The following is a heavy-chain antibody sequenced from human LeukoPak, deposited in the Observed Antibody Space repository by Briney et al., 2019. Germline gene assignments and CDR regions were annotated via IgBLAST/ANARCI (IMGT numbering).Heavy chain of an antibody. CDR2: IIPNFGTT. CDR3: ARDGRAIS. D-gene: IGHD1-26*01. Sequence: ASVKVSCKTSGGTFSSFAVNWVRQPPGQGLEWMGGIIPNFGTTTYTQKLQGRVTITADVTTNTVQMELTSLKSEDTAVYYCARDGRAISWGQGTLVTVSS. J-gene: IGHJ5*02. CDR1: GGTFSSFA. V-gene: IGHV1-69*13.